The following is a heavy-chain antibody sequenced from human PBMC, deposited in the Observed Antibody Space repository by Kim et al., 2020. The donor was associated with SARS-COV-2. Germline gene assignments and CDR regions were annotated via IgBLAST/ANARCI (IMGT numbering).Heavy chain of an antibody. V-gene: IGHV4-39*01. J-gene: IGHJ4*02. D-gene: IGHD2-2*01. CDR1: GGSISSSSYY. Sequence: SETLSLTCTVSGGSISSSSYYWGWIRQPPGKGLEWIGSIYYSGSTYYNPSLKSRVTISVDTSKNQFSLKLSSVTAADTAVYYCASGAPGGVVVPAAMQPRRSRIDYWGQGTLVTVSS. CDR3: ASGAPGGVVVPAAMQPRRSRIDY. CDR2: IYYSGST.